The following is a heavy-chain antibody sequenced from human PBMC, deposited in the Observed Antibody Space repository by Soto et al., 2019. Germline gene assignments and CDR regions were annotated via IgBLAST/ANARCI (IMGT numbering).Heavy chain of an antibody. CDR2: LYHIGST. Sequence: SWSLSLTSAVCGDCMSSWKYWAWIRQPPGRGLEWIGSLYHIGSTHYNTSLKSRVTISVDTSKNHFSLELSSVTAADTAIYYCRSSTSCYDESCVDVWGQGTMVTVSS. D-gene: IGHD2-2*01. CDR3: RSSTSCYDESCVDV. J-gene: IGHJ6*02. CDR1: GDCMSSWKY. V-gene: IGHV4-38-2*01.